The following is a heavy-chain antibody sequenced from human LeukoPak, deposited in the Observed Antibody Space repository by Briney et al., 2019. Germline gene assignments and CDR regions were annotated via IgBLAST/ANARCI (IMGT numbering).Heavy chain of an antibody. CDR2: ISWNSGSI. V-gene: IGHV3-9*01. J-gene: IGHJ4*02. CDR3: AKDSRIIHSYYFDY. CDR1: GFTFDDYA. D-gene: IGHD1-26*01. Sequence: GGSLRLSCAASGFTFDDYAMHWVRQAPGKGLEWVSGISWNSGSIGYADSVKGRFTISRDNAKNSLYLQMSSLRAEDTAVYYCAKDSRIIHSYYFDYWGQGTLVTVSS.